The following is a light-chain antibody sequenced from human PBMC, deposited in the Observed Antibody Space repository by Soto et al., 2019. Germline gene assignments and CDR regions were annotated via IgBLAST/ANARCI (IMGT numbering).Light chain of an antibody. V-gene: IGKV1-5*03. Sequence: DIQMTQSPSTLSASLGDRVTITCGASQSISSWLAWYQQKPGKAPKLLIYKASSLESGVPSRFSGSGSGTEFTLTISRLQPDDFATYYFQQYNSHSPTFGQGTQVDI. CDR1: QSISSW. CDR2: KAS. J-gene: IGKJ1*01. CDR3: QQYNSHSPT.